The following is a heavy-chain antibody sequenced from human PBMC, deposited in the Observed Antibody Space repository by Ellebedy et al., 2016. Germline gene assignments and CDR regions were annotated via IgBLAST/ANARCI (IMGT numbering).Heavy chain of an antibody. Sequence: GESLKISCAASGFSFSSHWMHWVRQAPGKGLVWVSRIARDGNNIGYAASVEGRFTISRDNAKNTLFLQMNNLRAEDTAVYYCLVGSVPGSAWKGYWGQGTLVTVSS. V-gene: IGHV3-74*01. D-gene: IGHD3-10*01. CDR2: IARDGNNI. CDR3: LVGSVPGSAWKGY. CDR1: GFSFSSHW. J-gene: IGHJ4*02.